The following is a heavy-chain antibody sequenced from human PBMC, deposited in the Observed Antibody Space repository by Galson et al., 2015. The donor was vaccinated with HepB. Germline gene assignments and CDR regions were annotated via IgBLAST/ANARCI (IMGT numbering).Heavy chain of an antibody. CDR2: VDPEDGET. CDR1: GYTFTNYY. D-gene: IGHD3-3*01. V-gene: IGHV1-69-2*01. Sequence: VKVSCKVSGYTFTNYYMHWVQQAPGKGLEWMGLVDPEDGETIYAEKFQGRVTITADTSTDTAYMELSSLRSEDTAVYYCATGRITIFGVATWGQGTLVTVSS. CDR3: ATGRITIFGVAT. J-gene: IGHJ4*02.